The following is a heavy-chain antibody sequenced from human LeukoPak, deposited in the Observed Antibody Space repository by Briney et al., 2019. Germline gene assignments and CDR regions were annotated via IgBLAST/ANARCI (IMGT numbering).Heavy chain of an antibody. CDR3: ARAPMTTVTPYYYYYYGMDV. J-gene: IGHJ6*02. Sequence: PSETPSLTCTVSGGSISSGGYYWSWIRQPPGKGLEWIGEINHSGSTNYNPSLKSRVTISVDTSKNQFSLKLSSVTAADTAVYYCARAPMTTVTPYYYYYYGMDVWGQGTTVTVSS. CDR1: GGSISSGGYY. V-gene: IGHV4-39*07. D-gene: IGHD4-17*01. CDR2: INHSGST.